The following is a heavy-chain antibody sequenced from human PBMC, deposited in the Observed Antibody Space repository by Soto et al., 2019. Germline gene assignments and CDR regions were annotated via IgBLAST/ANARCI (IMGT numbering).Heavy chain of an antibody. CDR1: GGSIRSHY. J-gene: IGHJ5*02. Sequence: QVQLQESGPGLVKPSETLSLTCTVSGGSIRSHYWSWIRQTPGKELEWIGQIYYSGTTNYNPPLKSRVTMAVDTSKNQFSLKLSSVTAADTAVYFCAMTMTTLYKWFDPWGQGTLVTVSS. V-gene: IGHV4-59*08. CDR2: IYYSGTT. D-gene: IGHD4-17*01. CDR3: AMTMTTLYKWFDP.